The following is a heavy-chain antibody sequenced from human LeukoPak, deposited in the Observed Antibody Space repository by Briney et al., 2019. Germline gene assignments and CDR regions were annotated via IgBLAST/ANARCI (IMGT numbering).Heavy chain of an antibody. Sequence: PGGSLRLSCAASGFTFSSSAMSWVRQAPGKGLEWVSGISGSGVSTYYADSVKGRFTIPRDNSKNTLYLQMNSLRAEDTAVYYCAKEEHGGTADCWGQGTLVTVSS. CDR3: AKEEHGGTADC. J-gene: IGHJ4*02. CDR2: ISGSGVST. CDR1: GFTFSSSA. V-gene: IGHV3-23*01. D-gene: IGHD1-1*01.